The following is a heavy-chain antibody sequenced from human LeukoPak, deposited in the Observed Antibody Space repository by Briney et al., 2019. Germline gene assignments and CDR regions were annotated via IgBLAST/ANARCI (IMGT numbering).Heavy chain of an antibody. CDR2: ISYDGSNK. D-gene: IGHD2-15*01. Sequence: GRSLRLSCAASGFTFSSYAMHWVRQAPGKGLEWVAVISYDGSNKYYADSVKGRFTISRDNSKNTLYLQMNSLRAEDTAVYYCARDRYCSGGSCNGWFDPWGQGTLVTVSS. CDR1: GFTFSSYA. J-gene: IGHJ5*02. V-gene: IGHV3-30-3*01. CDR3: ARDRYCSGGSCNGWFDP.